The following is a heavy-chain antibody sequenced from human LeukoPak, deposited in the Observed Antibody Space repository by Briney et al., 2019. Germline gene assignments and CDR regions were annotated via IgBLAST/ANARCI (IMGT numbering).Heavy chain of an antibody. CDR1: GYTFTSYD. Sequence: ASVKVSCKASGYTFTSYDINWVRQATGQGLEWMGWMNPNSGNTGYAQKFQGRLTMTRNTSITTAYMELSSLRSEDTAVYCCARGYSSSSGRTMDVWGQGTTVTVSS. CDR3: ARGYSSSSGRTMDV. V-gene: IGHV1-8*01. J-gene: IGHJ6*02. CDR2: MNPNSGNT. D-gene: IGHD6-6*01.